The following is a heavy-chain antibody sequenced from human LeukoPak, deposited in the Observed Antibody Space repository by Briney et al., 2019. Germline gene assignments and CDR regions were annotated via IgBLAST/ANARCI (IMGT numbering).Heavy chain of an antibody. V-gene: IGHV3-23*01. J-gene: IGHJ4*01. CDR3: AIRLSSSTSCPSYYFED. CDR1: GFTFSSYA. CDR2: ISGSGGST. Sequence: GGSLRLSCAACGFTFSSYARSWFRQAPGKGLEWVSAISGSGGSTYYAASVKGRFTISRDNSKNTLYLQMNSLRALDTFVCYCAIRLSSSTSCPSYYFEDWTYRTRVTVFS. D-gene: IGHD2-2*01.